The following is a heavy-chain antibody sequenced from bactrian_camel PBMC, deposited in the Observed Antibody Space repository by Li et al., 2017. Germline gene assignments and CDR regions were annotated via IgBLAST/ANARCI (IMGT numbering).Heavy chain of an antibody. CDR3: AANSPGLFGY. V-gene: IGHV3S40*01. D-gene: IGHD2*01. CDR2: ISSSGGTT. CDR1: GFTFSTYP. Sequence: VQLVESGGGLVQPGGSLTLSCAGSGFTFSTYPMNWVRQAPGKGLEWVSTISSSGGTTFYVDSVKGRFTISRDNAKNTVYLQMNSLKPGDTAVYYCAANSPGLFGYWGQGTQVTVS. J-gene: IGHJ6*01.